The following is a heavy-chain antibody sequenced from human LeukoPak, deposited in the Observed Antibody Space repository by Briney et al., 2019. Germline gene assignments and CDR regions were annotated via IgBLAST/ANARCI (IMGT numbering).Heavy chain of an antibody. V-gene: IGHV4-59*08. J-gene: IGHJ4*02. CDR1: GGSISSYY. CDR3: ARGNYYGSGSYYRNLYYFDY. D-gene: IGHD3-10*01. CDR2: IYYSGST. Sequence: TSETLSLTCTVSGGSISSYYWSWIRQPPGKGLEWIGYIYYSGSTNYNPSLKSRVTISVDTSKNQFSLKLSSVTAADTAVYYCARGNYYGSGSYYRNLYYFDYWGQGTLVTVSS.